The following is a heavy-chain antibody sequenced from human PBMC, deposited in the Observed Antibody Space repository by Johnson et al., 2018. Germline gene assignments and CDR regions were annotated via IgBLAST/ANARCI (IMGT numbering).Heavy chain of an antibody. V-gene: IGHV1-8*01. D-gene: IGHD2-21*01. Sequence: VQLVQSGAEVREXGASXKVXCKASGYTFTSYEINWVRQATGQGLEWMGWMNPNSGNTDYAQNFQDRVTMTRNSPITTAYMELSSLRSEDTAVYYCARLVALPDFYYGMDVWGQGTTVTVSS. CDR3: ARLVALPDFYYGMDV. J-gene: IGHJ6*02. CDR1: GYTFTSYE. CDR2: MNPNSGNT.